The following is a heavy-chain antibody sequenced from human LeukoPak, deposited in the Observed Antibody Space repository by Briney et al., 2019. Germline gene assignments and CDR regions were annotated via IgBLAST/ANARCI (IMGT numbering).Heavy chain of an antibody. Sequence: GGSLRHSCAASGFTFSDYNMCSIRQAPGKGVEWVSYISSSGGTIYSADSVTGRFTITRDNAKNSLYLQMNSLRAEDTAVYYCARGARGNWNDPYWGQGTLVTVSS. CDR3: ARGARGNWNDPY. V-gene: IGHV3-11*01. D-gene: IGHD1-1*01. J-gene: IGHJ4*02. CDR1: GFTFSDYN. CDR2: ISSSGGTI.